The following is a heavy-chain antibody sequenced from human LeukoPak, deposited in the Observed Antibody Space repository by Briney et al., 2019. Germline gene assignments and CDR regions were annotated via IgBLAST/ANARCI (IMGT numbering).Heavy chain of an antibody. V-gene: IGHV3-23*01. CDR1: RFTFSAYS. CDR3: ARGGILYGLDV. Sequence: GGSLRLSCAASRFTFSAYSMTWVRKALGKGLEWVSAISGSGDHTYYADSVKGQFTISRDNSKNTLYLQMSSLRAEDTAAYFCARGGILYGLDVWGQGTTVTVSS. CDR2: ISGSGDHT. J-gene: IGHJ6*02. D-gene: IGHD6-13*01.